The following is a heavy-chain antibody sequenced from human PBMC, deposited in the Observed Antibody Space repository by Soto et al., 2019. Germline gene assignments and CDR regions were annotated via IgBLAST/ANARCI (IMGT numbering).Heavy chain of an antibody. CDR3: AGVVAATRTYYYYYGMDV. J-gene: IGHJ6*02. CDR1: GGSISSGDYY. D-gene: IGHD2-15*01. V-gene: IGHV4-30-4*01. CDR2: IYYSGST. Sequence: QVQLQESGPGLVKPSQTLSLTCTVSGGSISSGDYYWSWIRQPPGKGLEWIGYIYYSGSTYYNPCPKSRVIIAVDTSNIQFSLKLSSVTAADTAVYYCAGVVAATRTYYYYYGMDVWGQGTTVTVSS.